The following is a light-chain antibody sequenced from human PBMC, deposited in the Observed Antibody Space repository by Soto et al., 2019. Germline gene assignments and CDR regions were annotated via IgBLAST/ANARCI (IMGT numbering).Light chain of an antibody. CDR1: QDIATW. CDR2: GAS. V-gene: IGKV1-12*01. J-gene: IGKJ5*01. CDR3: QQTDSFPT. Sequence: DVQMTQSPSSVSASVGYRFTITCRASQDIATWIAWYQQKPGKAPTLLISGASNLQSGVPSRFSGGGSGTDFTLTISTLQPEDFATYYCQQTDSFPTFGRGTRQEIK.